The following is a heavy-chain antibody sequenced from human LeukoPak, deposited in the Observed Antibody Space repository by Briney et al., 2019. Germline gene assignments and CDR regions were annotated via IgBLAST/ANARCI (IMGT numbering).Heavy chain of an antibody. Sequence: GGSLRLSCAASGFTVSSNYMSWVRQAPGKGLEWVSVIYSGGSTYYADSVKGQFIISRDNSKNTLYLQINSLTVEDTAVYYCARTTVAPGSYDAFDIWGQGTMVTVSS. CDR1: GFTVSSNY. CDR3: ARTTVAPGSYDAFDI. CDR2: IYSGGST. V-gene: IGHV3-53*01. D-gene: IGHD4-23*01. J-gene: IGHJ3*02.